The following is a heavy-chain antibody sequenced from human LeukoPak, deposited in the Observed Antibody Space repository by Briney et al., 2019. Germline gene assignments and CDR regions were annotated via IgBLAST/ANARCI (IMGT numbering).Heavy chain of an antibody. CDR2: MNPNSGNT. D-gene: IGHD1-1*01. CDR1: GYTFTSYD. J-gene: IGHJ6*02. CDR3: ARGRTGTAPDLYYYYGMDV. V-gene: IGHV1-8*01. Sequence: ASVKVSCKASGYTFTSYDINWVRQATGQGLEWMGWMNPNSGNTGYAQKFQGRVTMTRNTSISTAYMELSSLRSEDTAVYYCARGRTGTAPDLYYYYGMDVWGQGTTVTVSS.